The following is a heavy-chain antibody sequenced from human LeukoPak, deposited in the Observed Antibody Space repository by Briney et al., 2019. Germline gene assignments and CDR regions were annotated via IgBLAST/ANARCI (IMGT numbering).Heavy chain of an antibody. CDR3: ARGMRFLDSTGGLDV. D-gene: IGHD3/OR15-3a*01. J-gene: IGHJ6*02. CDR1: GGSLSASGGPLSHYD. Sequence: PSETLSLTCTASGGSLSASGGPLSHYDWNWIRQPAGKPLEWVGRIYSSGTTKYNPSLKSRVTMSVDTSKNQFSLTLTSVNAADAAVYHCARGMRFLDSTGGLDVWGQGATVIVSS. V-gene: IGHV4-4*07. CDR2: IYSSGTT.